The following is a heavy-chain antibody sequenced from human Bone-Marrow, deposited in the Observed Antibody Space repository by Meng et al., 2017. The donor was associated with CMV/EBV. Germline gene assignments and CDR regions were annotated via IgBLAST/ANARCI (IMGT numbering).Heavy chain of an antibody. CDR3: ARDEEMGPAAQNYYGMDV. D-gene: IGHD2-2*01. J-gene: IGHJ6*02. CDR2: INPNSGGT. CDR1: GYTFTGYY. Sequence: ASVKVSCKASGYTFTGYYMHWVRQAPGQGLEWMGWINPNSGGTNYAQKLQGRVIMTTDTSTSTAYMELRSLRSDDTAVYYCARDEEMGPAAQNYYGMDVWGQGTTVTVSS. V-gene: IGHV1-2*02.